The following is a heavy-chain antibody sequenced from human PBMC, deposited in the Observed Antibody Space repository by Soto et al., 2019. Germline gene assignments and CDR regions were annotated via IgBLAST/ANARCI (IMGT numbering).Heavy chain of an antibody. D-gene: IGHD3-22*01. V-gene: IGHV3-23*01. CDR1: GFTFSSYA. J-gene: IGHJ4*02. CDR3: AKGPYYYDSSGYYLLDY. CDR2: ISGSGGST. Sequence: GSLRLSCAASGFTFSSYAMSWVRQAPGKGLEWVSAISGSGGSTYYADSVKGRFTISRDNSKNTLYLQMNSLRAEDTAVYYCAKGPYYYDSSGYYLLDYWGQGTLVTVSS.